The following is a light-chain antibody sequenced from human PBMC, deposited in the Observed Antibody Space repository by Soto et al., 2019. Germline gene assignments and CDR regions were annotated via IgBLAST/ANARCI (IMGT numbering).Light chain of an antibody. V-gene: IGKV1-5*01. CDR3: QQYKDYVWT. Sequence: DIQMTQSPSTLPASVGDRVTISCRARQTVERWLAWYQQKPGKAPKLLISDVSSLERGVPSRFSGSGSATEFTLTISGLQSDDFATYYCQQYKDYVWTFGQGTKVDIK. CDR2: DVS. J-gene: IGKJ1*01. CDR1: QTVERW.